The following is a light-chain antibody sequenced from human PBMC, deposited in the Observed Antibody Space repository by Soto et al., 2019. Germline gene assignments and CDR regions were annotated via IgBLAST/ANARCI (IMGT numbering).Light chain of an antibody. V-gene: IGLV1-40*01. CDR3: QSYDSSLSAVV. CDR1: SSNIGAGYD. J-gene: IGLJ2*01. CDR2: GNT. Sequence: QSVLTQPLSVSGAPGQRVTISCTGSSSNIGAGYDVHWYQHLPGTAPKLLIYGNTNRPSGVPDRFSGSKSGTSASLAITGLQAEDEADYYCQSYDSSLSAVVFGGGTKLTVL.